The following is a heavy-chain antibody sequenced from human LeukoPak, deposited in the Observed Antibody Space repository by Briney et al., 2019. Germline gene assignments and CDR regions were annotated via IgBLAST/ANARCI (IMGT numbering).Heavy chain of an antibody. Sequence: SETLSLTCTVSGGSISSHYWSWIRQPPGKGLEWIGYIYYSGSTNYNPSLKSRVTISVDTSKNQFSLKLSSVIAADTAVYYCAREGTYYYDSSGSANAFDIWGQGTMVTVSS. D-gene: IGHD3-22*01. J-gene: IGHJ3*02. CDR1: GGSISSHY. CDR2: IYYSGST. V-gene: IGHV4-59*11. CDR3: AREGTYYYDSSGSANAFDI.